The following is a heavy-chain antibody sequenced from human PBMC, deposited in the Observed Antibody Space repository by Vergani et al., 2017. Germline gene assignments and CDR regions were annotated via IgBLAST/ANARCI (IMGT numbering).Heavy chain of an antibody. D-gene: IGHD1-26*01. J-gene: IGHJ4*02. CDR3: ASSGARGPRRRAVGEEPDY. Sequence: QVQLQESGPGLVKPSQTLSLTCTVSGGPISSGGYYWSWIRQHPGKGLEWIGYIYYSGSTNYNPSLKSRVTISVDTSKNQFSLKLSSVTAADTAVYYCASSGARGPRRRAVGEEPDYWGQGTLVTVSS. CDR1: GGPISSGGYY. CDR2: IYYSGST. V-gene: IGHV4-61*08.